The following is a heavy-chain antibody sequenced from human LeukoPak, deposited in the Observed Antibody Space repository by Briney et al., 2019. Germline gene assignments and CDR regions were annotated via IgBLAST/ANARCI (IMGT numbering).Heavy chain of an antibody. CDR2: IKQDGSEK. V-gene: IGHV3-7*01. D-gene: IGHD2-21*02. Sequence: GGSLRLSCAASGFTFSSYWMSWVRQAPGKGLERVVNIKQDGSEKYYVDSVKGRFTISRDNAKNSLYLQMNSLRAEDTAVYYCARAKGDPRRFDPWGQGTLVTVSS. CDR1: GFTFSSYW. J-gene: IGHJ5*02. CDR3: ARAKGDPRRFDP.